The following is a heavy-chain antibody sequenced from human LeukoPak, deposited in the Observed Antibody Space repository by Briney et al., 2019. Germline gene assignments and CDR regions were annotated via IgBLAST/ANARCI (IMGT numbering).Heavy chain of an antibody. CDR1: GGTFSSYA. Sequence: SVKVSCKASGGTFSSYAISWVRQAPGQGLEWMGRIIPILGIANYAQKFQGRVTITADKSTSTAYMELSSLRSEDTAVYYCARDRGYSSGWYGGRDYWGQGTLVTVSS. CDR2: IIPILGIA. J-gene: IGHJ4*02. D-gene: IGHD6-19*01. CDR3: ARDRGYSSGWYGGRDY. V-gene: IGHV1-69*04.